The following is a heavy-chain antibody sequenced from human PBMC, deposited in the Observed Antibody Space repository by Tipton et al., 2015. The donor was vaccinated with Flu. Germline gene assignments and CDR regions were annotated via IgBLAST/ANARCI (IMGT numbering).Heavy chain of an antibody. Sequence: LRLSCTVSGGSISSGSYYWSWIRQPAGKGLEWIGRIYTSGSTNYNPSLKSRVTISVDTSKNQFSLNLSSMTAADTAVYFCARAAAAALDYWGQGTLVTVSS. D-gene: IGHD6-13*01. V-gene: IGHV4-61*02. CDR3: ARAAAAALDY. J-gene: IGHJ4*02. CDR2: IYTSGST. CDR1: GGSISSGSYY.